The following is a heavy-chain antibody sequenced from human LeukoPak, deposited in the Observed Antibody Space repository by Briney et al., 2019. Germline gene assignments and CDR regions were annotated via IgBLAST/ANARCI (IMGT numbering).Heavy chain of an antibody. CDR2: IYTSGST. CDR1: GGSISSYY. D-gene: IGHD3-22*01. V-gene: IGHV4-4*07. Sequence: SETLSLTCTVSGGSISSYYWSRIRQPAGKGLEWIGLIYTSGSTNYNPSLKSRVTMSVDTSKNQFSLKLSSVTAADTAVYYCARDYYYDSSGYSGPSWFDPWGQGTLVTVSS. CDR3: ARDYYYDSSGYSGPSWFDP. J-gene: IGHJ5*02.